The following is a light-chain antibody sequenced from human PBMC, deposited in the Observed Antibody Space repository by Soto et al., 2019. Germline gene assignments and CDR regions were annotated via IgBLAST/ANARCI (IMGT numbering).Light chain of an antibody. Sequence: QSALTQPASVSGSPGQSITISCTGTSSDVGGYNYVSWYQQHPGKAPKLMIYEVSNRPSGVSNRFSGSKSGNTASLTISGLQAEDEADYYCSSYTSSSKGGFGGGTKLTVL. V-gene: IGLV2-14*01. CDR3: SSYTSSSKGG. CDR1: SSDVGGYNY. CDR2: EVS. J-gene: IGLJ3*02.